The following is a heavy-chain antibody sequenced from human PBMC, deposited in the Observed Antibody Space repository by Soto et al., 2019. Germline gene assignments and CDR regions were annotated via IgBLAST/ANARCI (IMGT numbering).Heavy chain of an antibody. CDR1: GGSISSYY. CDR3: ARGKYYYGSGSYYHDY. D-gene: IGHD3-10*01. J-gene: IGHJ4*02. V-gene: IGHV4-59*01. CDR2: IYYSGST. Sequence: SETLSLTCTVSGGSISSYYWSWIRQPPGKGLKWIGYIYYSGSTNYNPSLKSRVTISVDTSKNQFSLKLSSVTAADTAVYYCARGKYYYGSGSYYHDYWGQGTLVTVSS.